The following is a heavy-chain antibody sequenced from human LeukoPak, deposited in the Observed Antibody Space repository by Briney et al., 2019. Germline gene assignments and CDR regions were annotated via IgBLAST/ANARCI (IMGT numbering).Heavy chain of an antibody. V-gene: IGHV1-69*04. D-gene: IGHD3-10*01. CDR2: IIPILGIA. CDR3: ARDSSSYGSGNY. CDR1: GGTFSSYA. Sequence: GASVKVSCKASGGTFSSYAISWVRQAPGQGLEWMGRIIPILGIANYAQKFQGRVTITADKSTSTAYMELSSLRSEDTAVYYCARDSSSYGSGNYWGQGTLVTVSS. J-gene: IGHJ4*02.